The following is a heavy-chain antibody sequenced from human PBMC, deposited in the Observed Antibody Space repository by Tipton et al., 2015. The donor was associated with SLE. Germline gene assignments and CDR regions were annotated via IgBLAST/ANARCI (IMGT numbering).Heavy chain of an antibody. CDR3: ARDRVGRELRFRYYYMDV. CDR1: GFTFSSYG. D-gene: IGHD1-26*01. CDR2: IWYDGSNK. V-gene: IGHV3-33*01. Sequence: SLRLSCAASGFTFSSYGMHWVRQAPGKGLEWVAAIWYDGSNKYYADSVKGRFTISRDNSKNTLYLQMNSLRAEDTAVYYCARDRVGRELRFRYYYMDVWGKGTTVTVSS. J-gene: IGHJ6*03.